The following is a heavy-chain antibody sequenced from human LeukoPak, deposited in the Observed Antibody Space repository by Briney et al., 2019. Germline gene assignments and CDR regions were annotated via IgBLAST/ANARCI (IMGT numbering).Heavy chain of an antibody. CDR3: ARGLGIAAAGKSPFDY. Sequence: ASVKVSRKASGYTFTGYYMHWVRQAPGQGLEWMGWINPNSGGTNYAQKFQGRVTMTRDTSISTAYMELSRLRSDDTAVYYCARGLGIAAAGKSPFDYWGQGTLVTVSS. V-gene: IGHV1-2*02. D-gene: IGHD6-13*01. CDR2: INPNSGGT. CDR1: GYTFTGYY. J-gene: IGHJ4*02.